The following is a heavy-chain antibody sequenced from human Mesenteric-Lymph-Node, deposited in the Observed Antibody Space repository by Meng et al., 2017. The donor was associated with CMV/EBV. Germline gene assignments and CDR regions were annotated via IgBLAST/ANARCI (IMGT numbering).Heavy chain of an antibody. J-gene: IGHJ4*02. CDR1: GYTFTGHY. CDR3: ARGESKVVVITSTDY. Sequence: ASVKVSCKASGYTFTGHYMHWVRQAPGQGLEWMGWINPNSGGTNYAQKFQGRVTMTRDTSISTAYMELSRLRSDDTAVYYCARGESKVVVITSTDYWGQGTLVTVSS. D-gene: IGHD3-22*01. CDR2: INPNSGGT. V-gene: IGHV1-2*02.